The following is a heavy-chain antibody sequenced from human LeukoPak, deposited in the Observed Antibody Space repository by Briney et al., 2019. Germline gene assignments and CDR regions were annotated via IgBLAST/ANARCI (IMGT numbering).Heavy chain of an antibody. Sequence: GGSLRLSCAASGFTFSSYWMSWVRQAPGKGLEWVANIKQDGSEKYYVDSVKGRFTISRDNAQNSLSLQMNSLRAEDTAVYYCASHTWIQLWFDYWGQGTLVTVSS. CDR2: IKQDGSEK. J-gene: IGHJ5*01. CDR3: ASHTWIQLWFDY. V-gene: IGHV3-7*01. CDR1: GFTFSSYW. D-gene: IGHD5-18*01.